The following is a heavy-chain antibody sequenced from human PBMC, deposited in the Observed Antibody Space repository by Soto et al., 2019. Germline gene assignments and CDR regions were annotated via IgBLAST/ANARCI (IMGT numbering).Heavy chain of an antibody. CDR3: ARGGEMGLNDY. Sequence: EVQLVESGGGLVQPGGSLRLSCAASGFKFSDSAMHWVRQASGKGLEWIARIRSKANSYLIAYDESVRGRFIISRDYSKNTAYLQMNDLKTEDTATYYCARGGEMGLNDYWGPGTLVTVS. V-gene: IGHV3-73*02. D-gene: IGHD1-26*01. CDR2: IRSKANSYLI. J-gene: IGHJ4*02. CDR1: GFKFSDSA.